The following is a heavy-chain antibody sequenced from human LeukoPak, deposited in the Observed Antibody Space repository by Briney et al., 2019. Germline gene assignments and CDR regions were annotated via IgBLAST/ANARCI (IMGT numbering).Heavy chain of an antibody. V-gene: IGHV4-4*09. CDR2: IYSSGST. CDR1: GGSISGYY. CDR3: ARFTYTTRPSDV. J-gene: IGHJ6*04. D-gene: IGHD3-16*01. Sequence: SETLSLTCSVSGGSISGYYWSWIRQPPGQTLEWIGYIYSSGSTNYNPSLQSRVTMSVDTSMNQFSLRLRSVTAADTAVYYCARFTYTTRPSDVWGKGTTVTVSS.